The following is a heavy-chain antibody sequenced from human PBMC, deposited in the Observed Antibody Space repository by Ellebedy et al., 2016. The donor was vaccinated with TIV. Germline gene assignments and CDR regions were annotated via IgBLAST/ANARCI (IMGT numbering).Heavy chain of an antibody. CDR1: GYTFTGYY. V-gene: IGHV1-8*02. D-gene: IGHD1-14*01. CDR3: ARGRTWFDP. J-gene: IGHJ5*02. Sequence: ASVKVSXXASGYTFTGYYMHWVRQAPGQGLEWMGWMNPNSGNTGYAQKFQGRVTMTRNTSISTAYMELSSLRSEDTAVYYCARGRTWFDPWGQGTLVTVSS. CDR2: MNPNSGNT.